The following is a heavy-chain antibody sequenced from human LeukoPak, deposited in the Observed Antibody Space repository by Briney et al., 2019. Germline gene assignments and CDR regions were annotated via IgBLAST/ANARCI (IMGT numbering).Heavy chain of an antibody. J-gene: IGHJ4*02. CDR2: IYSGGST. CDR3: ARDRITVTSDY. Sequence: QPGGSLRLSCAASGFTVSSNNMSWVRQAPGKGLEWVSVIYSGGSTYYADSVKGRFTISRDNSKNTLYLQMNSQRAEDTAVYYCARDRITVTSDYWGQGTLVTVSS. D-gene: IGHD1-7*01. V-gene: IGHV3-66*02. CDR1: GFTVSSNN.